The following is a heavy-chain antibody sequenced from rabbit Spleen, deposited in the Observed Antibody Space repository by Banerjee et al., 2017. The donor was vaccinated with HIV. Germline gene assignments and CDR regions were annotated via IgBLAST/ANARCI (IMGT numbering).Heavy chain of an antibody. V-gene: IGHV1S40*01. J-gene: IGHJ4*01. Sequence: QSLEESGGDLVKPGASLTLTCTASGFSFSSSYYVCWVRQAPGKGLEWIACIYAGSGDSNVYASWAKGRFTISKTSSTTVTLQMTSLTAADTATYFCVRDEAGYAGYGPYYFNLWGPGTLVTVS. D-gene: IGHD7-1*01. CDR3: VRDEAGYAGYGPYYFNL. CDR1: GFSFSSSYY. CDR2: IYAGSGDSN.